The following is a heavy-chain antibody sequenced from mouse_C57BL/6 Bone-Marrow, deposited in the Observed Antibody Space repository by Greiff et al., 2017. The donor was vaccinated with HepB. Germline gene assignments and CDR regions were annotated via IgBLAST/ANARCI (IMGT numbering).Heavy chain of an antibody. Sequence: EVQLQQSGPGLVKPSQSLSLTCSVTGYSITSGYYWNWIRQFPGNKLEWMGYISYDGSNNYNPSLKNRISITRDTSKNQFFLKLNSVTTEDTATYYCATLTGIFDYWGQGTTLTVSS. CDR3: ATLTGIFDY. D-gene: IGHD4-1*01. J-gene: IGHJ2*01. CDR1: GYSITSGYY. CDR2: ISYDGSN. V-gene: IGHV3-6*01.